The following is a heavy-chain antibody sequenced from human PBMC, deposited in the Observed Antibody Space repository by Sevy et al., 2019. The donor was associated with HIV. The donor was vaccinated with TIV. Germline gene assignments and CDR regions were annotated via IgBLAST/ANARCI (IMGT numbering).Heavy chain of an antibody. J-gene: IGHJ4*02. V-gene: IGHV3-15*01. D-gene: IGHD6-19*01. CDR2: IKSKTDGGTT. CDR1: GFTFSNAW. CDR3: TTDSLAGAVAANFDY. Sequence: GGSLRLSCAASGFTFSNAWMSWVRQAPGKGLEWVGRIKSKTDGGTTDYAAPVKGRFTISRDDSKNTLYLQMNSLKTEDTAVYYCTTDSLAGAVAANFDYWGQRTLVTVSS.